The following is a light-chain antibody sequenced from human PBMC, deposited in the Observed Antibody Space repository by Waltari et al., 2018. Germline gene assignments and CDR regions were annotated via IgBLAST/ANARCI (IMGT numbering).Light chain of an antibody. J-gene: IGLJ2*01. CDR1: SGNIGTYNS. Sequence: QSALTQPASVSGSPGQSPPISCTGSSGNIGTYNSGSWYQQHPGRTPRLIFYDVNMRPSGISYRFSGSTSVATASLTISGLQTEDEAAYYCSSYTGSSTVIFGGGTRLTVL. CDR3: SSYTGSSTVI. CDR2: DVN. V-gene: IGLV2-14*03.